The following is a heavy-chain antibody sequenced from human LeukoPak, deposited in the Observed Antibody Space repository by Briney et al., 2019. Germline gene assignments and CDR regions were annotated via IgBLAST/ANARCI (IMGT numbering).Heavy chain of an antibody. J-gene: IGHJ3*02. CDR3: ARRRWIQLWLLVPKGAFDI. CDR2: ICSSECTI. V-gene: IGHV3-11*04. Sequence: LTLFCALSGFHLHDYYLLWLRPAPGQGVAWVSYICSSECTIYYADSVKGRFTISRDNAKISLYLQMNSLRAEDTSVYYCARRRWIQLWLLVPKGAFDIWGQGTMVTVSS. CDR1: GFHLHDYY. D-gene: IGHD5-18*01.